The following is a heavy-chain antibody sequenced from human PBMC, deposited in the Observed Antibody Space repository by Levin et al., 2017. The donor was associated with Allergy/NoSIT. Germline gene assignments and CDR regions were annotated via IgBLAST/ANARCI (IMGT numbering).Heavy chain of an antibody. V-gene: IGHV3-48*01. CDR1: GFPFSTYA. D-gene: IGHD4-17*01. Sequence: RSGGSLRLSCAASGFPFSTYAMHWVRQAPGKGLEWISYISSETPTTYYADSVKGRFTVSRDNANNSLYLQMNNLRADDTAMYYCARRYDYGDCLDYWGQGTLVTVSS. CDR3: ARRYDYGDCLDY. J-gene: IGHJ4*02. CDR2: ISSETPTT.